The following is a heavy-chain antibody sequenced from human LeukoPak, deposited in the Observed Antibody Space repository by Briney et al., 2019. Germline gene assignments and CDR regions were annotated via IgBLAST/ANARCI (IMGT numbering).Heavy chain of an antibody. J-gene: IGHJ6*03. Sequence: GGSLRLSCAASGFTFSDYYMSWIRQAPGKGLEWVSAISGSGGSTYYADSVKGRFTISRDNSKNTLYLQMNSLRAEDTAVYYCAKGGGSSSLSYYYYMDVWGKGTTVTVSS. CDR1: GFTFSDYY. CDR3: AKGGGSSSLSYYYYMDV. CDR2: ISGSGGST. D-gene: IGHD6-6*01. V-gene: IGHV3-23*01.